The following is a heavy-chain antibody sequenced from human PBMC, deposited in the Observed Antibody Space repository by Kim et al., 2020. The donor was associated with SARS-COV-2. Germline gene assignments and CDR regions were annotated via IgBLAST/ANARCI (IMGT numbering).Heavy chain of an antibody. CDR3: ARGVVVAASYYGMDV. CDR2: IYHSGST. Sequence: SETLSLTCAVSGGSISSSNWWSWVRPPPGKGLEWIGEIYHSGSTNQNPSLKSRVTISVDKSKNQFSLKLSSVTAADTAVYYCARGVVVAASYYGMDVWGQGTTVTVSS. V-gene: IGHV4-4*02. J-gene: IGHJ6*02. CDR1: GGSISSSNW. D-gene: IGHD2-15*01.